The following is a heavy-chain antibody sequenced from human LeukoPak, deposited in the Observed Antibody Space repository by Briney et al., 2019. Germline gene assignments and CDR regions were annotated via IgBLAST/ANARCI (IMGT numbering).Heavy chain of an antibody. V-gene: IGHV4-59*01. CDR1: GGSISSYH. CDR2: IYYSGST. Sequence: SETLSLTCTVSGGSISSYHWSWLRQPPGKGLEWIGYIYYSGSTNYNPSLKSRVTISVDTSKNQFSLKLGSVTAADTAVYYCARDVNWGSNYFDYWGQGTLVTVSS. CDR3: ARDVNWGSNYFDY. J-gene: IGHJ4*02. D-gene: IGHD7-27*01.